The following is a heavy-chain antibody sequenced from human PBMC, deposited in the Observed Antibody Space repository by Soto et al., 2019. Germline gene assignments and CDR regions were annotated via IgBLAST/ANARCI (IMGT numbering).Heavy chain of an antibody. J-gene: IGHJ6*02. CDR3: GRALPAPYDYVWHKRQSYYYYYGMTS. CDR2: IYYSGST. V-gene: IGHV4-39*01. CDR1: GGSISSSSYY. D-gene: IGHD3-16*01. Sequence: SETLSLTCTVSGGSISSSSYYWGWIRQPPGKGLEWIGSIYYSGSTYYTPSLQSRVTISVDTSKNQFSLKLSSVTAADTAVYYCGRALPAPYDYVWHKRQSYYYYYGMTSGANGPRSPSP.